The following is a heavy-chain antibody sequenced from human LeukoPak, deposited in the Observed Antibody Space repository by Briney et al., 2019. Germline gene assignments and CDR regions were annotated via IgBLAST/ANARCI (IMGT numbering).Heavy chain of an antibody. D-gene: IGHD3-22*01. J-gene: IGHJ4*02. CDR2: ISSSRSYI. CDR3: ARDSSGYYDFDY. CDR1: GFTFSNYD. V-gene: IGHV3-21*01. Sequence: GGSLRLSCAASGFTFSNYDMHWVRQAPGKGLEWVSSISSSRSYIYYADSVKGRVTISRDNAKNSLYLQMNSLRAEDTAVYYCARDSSGYYDFDYWGQGTLVTVSS.